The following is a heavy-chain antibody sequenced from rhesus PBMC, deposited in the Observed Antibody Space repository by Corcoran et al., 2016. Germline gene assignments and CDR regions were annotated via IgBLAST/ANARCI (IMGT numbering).Heavy chain of an antibody. CDR3: ARQDGSCYYGFDY. J-gene: IGHJ4*01. Sequence: QVQLQESGPGLVKPSETLSLTCAVSGGSISSSNWWSWIRQPPGKGLEWIGGINSNRESTNSNPSLKSRVTISKDPSKNQFSLKLSSVTAADTAVYYCARQDGSCYYGFDYWGQGVLVTVSS. V-gene: IGHV4S12*01. CDR1: GGSISSSNW. D-gene: IGHD3-28*01. CDR2: INSNREST.